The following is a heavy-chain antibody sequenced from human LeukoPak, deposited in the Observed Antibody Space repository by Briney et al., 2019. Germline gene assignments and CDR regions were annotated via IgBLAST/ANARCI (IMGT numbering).Heavy chain of an antibody. CDR3: ARGGDRDY. CDR2: ISGSGDNT. J-gene: IGHJ4*02. V-gene: IGHV3-23*01. Sequence: GGSLRLSCAASGFTFSSYAMSWVRQAPGKGLEWVSVISGSGDNTYYADSVKGRFTISRENAKNSLYLQMNSLRAGDTAVYYCARGGDRDYWGQGTLVTVSS. CDR1: GFTFSSYA.